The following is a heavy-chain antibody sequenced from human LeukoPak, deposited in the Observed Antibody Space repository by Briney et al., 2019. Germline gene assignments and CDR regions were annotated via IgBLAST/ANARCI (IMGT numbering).Heavy chain of an antibody. CDR1: GFTFSTYG. CDR3: AKKWDLFEY. CDR2: ISYDGSNI. Sequence: GGSLRLPCAASGFTFSTYGMHWVRQAPGKGLEWVAVISYDGSNIYYADSVKGRFTISRDNSKNTLYLQMNSLRAEDTAMYYCAKKWDLFEYWGQGTLVTVSS. D-gene: IGHD1-26*01. J-gene: IGHJ4*02. V-gene: IGHV3-30*18.